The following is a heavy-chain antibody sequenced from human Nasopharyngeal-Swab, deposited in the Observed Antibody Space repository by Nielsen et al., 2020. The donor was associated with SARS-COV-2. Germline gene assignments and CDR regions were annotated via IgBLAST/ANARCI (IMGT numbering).Heavy chain of an antibody. J-gene: IGHJ4*02. V-gene: IGHV3-74*01. CDR2: INSDGSRT. CDR1: GFSFSESW. Sequence: GGSLRLSCAVSGFSFSESWIHWVRQAPGKGLVWVSRINSDGSRTGYADSVKGRFTISRDNAKNTIYLQMNSLRAEDTAVYYCARVTDWHNFDIWGQGTLVTVSS. CDR3: ARVTDWHNFDI. D-gene: IGHD3-9*01.